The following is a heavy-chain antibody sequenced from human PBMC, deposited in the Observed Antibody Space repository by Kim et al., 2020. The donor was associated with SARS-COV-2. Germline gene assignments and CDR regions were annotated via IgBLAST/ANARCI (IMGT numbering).Heavy chain of an antibody. CDR1: GGSISSYY. CDR2: IYYSGST. V-gene: IGHV4-59*01. Sequence: SETLSLTCTVSGGSISSYYWSWIRQPPGKGLEWIGYIYYSGSTNYNPSLKSRVTISVDTSKNQFSLKLSSVTAADTAVYYCARADIVVVPAANGAFDIWGQGTMVTVSS. CDR3: ARADIVVVPAANGAFDI. J-gene: IGHJ3*02. D-gene: IGHD2-2*01.